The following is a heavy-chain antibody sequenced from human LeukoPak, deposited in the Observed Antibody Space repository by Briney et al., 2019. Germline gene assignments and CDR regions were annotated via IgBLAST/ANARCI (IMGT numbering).Heavy chain of an antibody. CDR1: GFTFSSYS. J-gene: IGHJ4*02. D-gene: IGHD6-6*01. Sequence: PGGSLRLSCAASGFTFSSYSMNWVRQAPGKGLEWVSSISSSSSYIYYADSVKGRFTISRDNAKNSLYLRMNSLRAEDTAVYYCARDFSSSYYFDYWGQGTLVTVSS. V-gene: IGHV3-21*01. CDR2: ISSSSSYI. CDR3: ARDFSSSYYFDY.